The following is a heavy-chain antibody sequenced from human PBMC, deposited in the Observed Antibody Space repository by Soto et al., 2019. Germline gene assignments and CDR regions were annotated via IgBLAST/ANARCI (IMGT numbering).Heavy chain of an antibody. CDR3: ARLYGLDAFDI. Sequence: SETLSLTCAVSGGSISSGDYSWNWIRQPPGKGLEWIGYIYFGGSTYYNPSLQSRVTMSVDRSRNQFSLKLNSVTAADTAVYYCARLYGLDAFDIWGQGTMVTVS. CDR2: IYFGGST. V-gene: IGHV4-30-2*01. J-gene: IGHJ3*02. D-gene: IGHD3-16*02. CDR1: GGSISSGDYS.